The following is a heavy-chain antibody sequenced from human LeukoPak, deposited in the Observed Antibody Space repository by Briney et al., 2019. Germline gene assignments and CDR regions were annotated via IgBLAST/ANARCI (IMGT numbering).Heavy chain of an antibody. CDR2: IKQDGSEK. Sequence: GGSLRLSCAASGFTFSGYWMTWVRQTPAKGLEWVANIKQDGSEKNYGDSVKGRFALSRDNAKSSVYLQMNSLRVEDTAIYFCARGGRGGAPDYWGQGTLVTVS. CDR1: GFTFSGYW. J-gene: IGHJ4*02. V-gene: IGHV3-7*01. D-gene: IGHD3-16*01. CDR3: ARGGRGGAPDY.